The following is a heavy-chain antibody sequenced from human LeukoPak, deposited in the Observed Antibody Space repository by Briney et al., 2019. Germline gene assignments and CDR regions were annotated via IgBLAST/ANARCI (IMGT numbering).Heavy chain of an antibody. CDR1: GFTFSSYE. D-gene: IGHD2-15*01. Sequence: PGGSLRLSCAASGFTFSSYEMNWVRQAPGKGLEWVSYISSSGSTIYYADSVKGRFTISRDNAKNSLYLQMNSLRAEDTAVYYCARDYRALRLLPLIDYWGQGTLVTVSS. CDR2: ISSSGSTI. J-gene: IGHJ4*02. V-gene: IGHV3-48*03. CDR3: ARDYRALRLLPLIDY.